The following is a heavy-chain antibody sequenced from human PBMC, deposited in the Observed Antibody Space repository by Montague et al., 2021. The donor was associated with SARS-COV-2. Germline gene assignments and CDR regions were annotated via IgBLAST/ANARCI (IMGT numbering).Heavy chain of an antibody. CDR2: INADGNEQ. Sequence: SLRLSCAASGFTYRGSRMSWVRQAPGKGLEWVANINADGNEQNYVDSVEGRFTISRDNAQNSLYLRLRSLRVEDTSLYYCVRGGGSGWPFENWGQGALVTVSS. CDR1: GFTYRGSR. D-gene: IGHD6-19*01. CDR3: VRGGGSGWPFEN. J-gene: IGHJ4*02. V-gene: IGHV3-7*01.